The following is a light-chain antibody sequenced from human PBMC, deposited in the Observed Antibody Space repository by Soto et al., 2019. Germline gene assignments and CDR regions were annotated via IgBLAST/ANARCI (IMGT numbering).Light chain of an antibody. J-gene: IGLJ3*02. Sequence: QSVLTQPPSVSGAPGQRVTIPCTGSSSNLGAGHDVQWYKQLPGTAPKLLIYGHNNRPSGVPDRFSVSKSGTSASLAITGLQAEDEADYYCQSYDSSLSASVFGAGTKLTVL. CDR2: GHN. CDR3: QSYDSSLSASV. CDR1: SSNLGAGHD. V-gene: IGLV1-40*01.